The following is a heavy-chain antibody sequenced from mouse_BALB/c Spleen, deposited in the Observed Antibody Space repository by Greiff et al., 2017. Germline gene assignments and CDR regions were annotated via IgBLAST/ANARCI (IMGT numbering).Heavy chain of an antibody. D-gene: IGHD1-1*01. Sequence: QVQLQQPGAELVKPGASVKLSCKASGYTFTSYWMHWVKQRPGQGLEWIGEIDPSDSYTNYNQKFKGKATLTVDKSSSTAYMQLSSLTSEDSAVYYCARSSGSSWYFEVWGAGTTVTVSA. CDR2: IDPSDSYT. V-gene: IGHV1-69*02. CDR3: ARSSGSSWYFEV. J-gene: IGHJ1*01. CDR1: GYTFTSYW.